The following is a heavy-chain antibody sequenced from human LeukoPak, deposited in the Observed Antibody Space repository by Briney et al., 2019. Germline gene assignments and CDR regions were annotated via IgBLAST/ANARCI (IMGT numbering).Heavy chain of an antibody. D-gene: IGHD3-10*01. Sequence: GGSLRLSCAASGFTFSSYSMNWVRQAPGKGLEWVSSISSSSSYIYYADSVKGRFTISRDNAKNSLYLQMNSLRAEDTAVYYCARDHLYGSGSLPGPLGYWGQGTLVTVSS. CDR1: GFTFSSYS. CDR2: ISSSSSYI. V-gene: IGHV3-21*01. CDR3: ARDHLYGSGSLPGPLGY. J-gene: IGHJ4*02.